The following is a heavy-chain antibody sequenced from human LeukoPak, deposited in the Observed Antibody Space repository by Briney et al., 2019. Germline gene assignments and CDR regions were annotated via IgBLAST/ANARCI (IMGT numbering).Heavy chain of an antibody. CDR2: LSGSGGGA. D-gene: IGHD1-26*01. CDR1: GFTFSSYA. Sequence: GGSLRLSCAASGFTFSSYAMSWVRQAPGKGLEWVSGLSGSGGGAYYADSVKGRFTVSRDNSKNTLYLQMNSLRVEDTAVYYCAKTVGPTNFGPLDYWGQGTLVTVSS. V-gene: IGHV3-23*01. CDR3: AKTVGPTNFGPLDY. J-gene: IGHJ4*02.